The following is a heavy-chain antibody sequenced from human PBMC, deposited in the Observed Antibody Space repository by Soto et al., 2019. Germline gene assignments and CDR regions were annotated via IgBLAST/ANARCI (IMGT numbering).Heavy chain of an antibody. CDR1: EFTFSNFG. V-gene: IGHV3-33*01. CDR2: IYYDGSNE. D-gene: IGHD2-15*01. Sequence: QVQLVESGGGVVQPGRSLRLSCAASEFTFSNFGMHWVRQAPGKGLEWVAVIYYDGSNEYYADSVKGRFTISRDNSKNTLYLQMNSLRAEDTAAYYCARVDVVVAAYAYDIWGQGTMVTVSS. J-gene: IGHJ3*02. CDR3: ARVDVVVAAYAYDI.